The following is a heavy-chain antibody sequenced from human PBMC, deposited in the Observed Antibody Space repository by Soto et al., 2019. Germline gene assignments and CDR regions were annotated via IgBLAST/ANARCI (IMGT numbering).Heavy chain of an antibody. CDR1: GYTLTELS. CDR3: ATLIPGIAAAGEFGEGVY. J-gene: IGHJ4*02. D-gene: IGHD6-13*01. V-gene: IGHV1-24*01. CDR2: FDPEDGET. Sequence: ASVKVSCKVSGYTLTELSMHWVRQAPGKGLEWMGGFDPEDGETIYAQKFQGRVTMTEDTSTDTAYMELSSLRSEDTAVYYCATLIPGIAAAGEFGEGVYWGQGTLVTVSS.